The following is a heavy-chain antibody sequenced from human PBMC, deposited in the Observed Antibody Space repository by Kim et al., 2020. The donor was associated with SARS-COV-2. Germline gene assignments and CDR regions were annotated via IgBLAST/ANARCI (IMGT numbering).Heavy chain of an antibody. CDR3: ARDQYYYDSSGYL. V-gene: IGHV3-48*03. J-gene: IGHJ4*02. CDR1: GFTFSSYE. Sequence: GGSLRLSCAASGFTFSSYEMNWVRQAPGKGLEWVSYISSSGSTIYYADSVKGRFTISRDNAKNSLYLQMNSLRAEDTAVYYCARDQYYYDSSGYLWGQGTRVTVSS. D-gene: IGHD3-22*01. CDR2: ISSSGSTI.